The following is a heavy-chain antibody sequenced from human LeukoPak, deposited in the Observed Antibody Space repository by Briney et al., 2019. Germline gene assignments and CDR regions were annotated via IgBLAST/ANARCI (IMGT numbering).Heavy chain of an antibody. Sequence: KPGGSLRLSCAASGFTFSSYSMNWVRQAPGKGLEWVSSITSSSSYIYYADSVKGRFTISRDNAKNSLYLQMNSLRAEDTAICYCAREPSLPAAITAPGAFDPWGQGTLVTVSS. D-gene: IGHD2-2*02. V-gene: IGHV3-21*01. CDR1: GFTFSSYS. CDR3: AREPSLPAAITAPGAFDP. J-gene: IGHJ5*02. CDR2: ITSSSSYI.